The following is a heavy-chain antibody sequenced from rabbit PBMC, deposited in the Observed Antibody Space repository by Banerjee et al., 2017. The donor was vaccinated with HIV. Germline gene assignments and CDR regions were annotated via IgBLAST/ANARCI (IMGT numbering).Heavy chain of an antibody. CDR1: GFSFSSSYD. Sequence: QEQLVESGGGLVQPGASLTLTCTASGFSFSSSYDMCWVRQAPGKGLEWIACIYTGNDKTYYASWAKGRFTISKTSSTTVTLRMTSLTVADTATYFCTRDSGSGHYIDGYFNLWGPGTLVTVS. CDR3: TRDSGSGHYIDGYFNL. V-gene: IGHV1S45*01. CDR2: IYTGNDKT. D-gene: IGHD1-1*01. J-gene: IGHJ4*01.